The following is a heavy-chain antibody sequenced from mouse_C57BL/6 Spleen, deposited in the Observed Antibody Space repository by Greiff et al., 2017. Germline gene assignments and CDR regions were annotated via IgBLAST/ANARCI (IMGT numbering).Heavy chain of an antibody. D-gene: IGHD2-4*01. V-gene: IGHV6-6*01. CDR3: ARGDDYDVRYFDV. CDR1: GFTFSDAW. CDR2: IRHKADNHAT. Sequence: DVKLVEPGGGLVQPGGSMKLSCAASGFTFSDAWMHWVRQSPEKGLEWVAEIRHKADNHATNYAESVKGRFTISRDDSKSSVYMQMSSLRAEDTGIYYCARGDDYDVRYFDVWGTGTTVTVSS. J-gene: IGHJ1*03.